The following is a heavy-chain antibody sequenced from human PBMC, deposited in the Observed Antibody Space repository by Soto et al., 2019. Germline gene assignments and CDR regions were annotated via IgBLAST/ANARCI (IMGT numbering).Heavy chain of an antibody. J-gene: IGHJ4*02. CDR2: MNPKSGYT. D-gene: IGHD1-26*01. Sequence: QVQLVQSGAEVKKPGTSVRISCKTSGYTFSNYDINWVRQAAGQGLEWMGWMNPKSGYTGSARNFQGRVTMTRDTYMTTAYMELSSLRYEDTAMYYCARVMGSVDFWGQGTLVTVSS. CDR1: GYTFSNYD. V-gene: IGHV1-8*01. CDR3: ARVMGSVDF.